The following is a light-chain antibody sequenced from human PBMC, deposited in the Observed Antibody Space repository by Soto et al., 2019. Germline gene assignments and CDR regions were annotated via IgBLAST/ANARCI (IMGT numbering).Light chain of an antibody. Sequence: EIVLTQSPGTLSLSPGERATLSCRASQSVSSSYLTWYQQKPGQPPRLLIYGVSTRATGVPARFSGSGSETDFSLTISSLQIEDFALYYCQQSNNWPPLTFGGGTKVEIK. CDR3: QQSNNWPPLT. CDR1: QSVSSSY. J-gene: IGKJ4*01. V-gene: IGKV3-15*01. CDR2: GVS.